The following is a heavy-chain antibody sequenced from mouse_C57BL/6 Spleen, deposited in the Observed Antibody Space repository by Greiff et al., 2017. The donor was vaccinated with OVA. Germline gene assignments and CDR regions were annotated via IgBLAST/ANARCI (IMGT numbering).Heavy chain of an antibody. J-gene: IGHJ4*01. CDR1: GFSLTSYG. V-gene: IGHV2-2*01. CDR3: ARNDGYYVKDAMDY. CDR2: IWSGGST. Sequence: VKVVESGPGLVQPSQSLSITCTVSGFSLTSYGVHWVRQSPGKGLEWLGVIWSGGSTDYNAAFISRLSISKDNSKSQVFFKMNSLQADDTAIYYCARNDGYYVKDAMDYWGQGTSVTVSS. D-gene: IGHD2-3*01.